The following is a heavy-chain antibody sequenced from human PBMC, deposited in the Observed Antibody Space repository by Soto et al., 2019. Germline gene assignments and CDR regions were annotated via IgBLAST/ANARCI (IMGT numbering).Heavy chain of an antibody. CDR3: AKDSWAIFGVPAGEYYAMDV. V-gene: IGHV3-23*01. D-gene: IGHD3-3*01. CDR1: GFTFENYA. J-gene: IGHJ6*02. Sequence: GGSPRLSCVASGFTFENYAMSWVRQAPGKGLEWVSAISGSGGTTYYSDSVKGRFTISRDNSKNTVYLQMNDLRVEDAAEYFCAKDSWAIFGVPAGEYYAMDVWGQGTTVTVSS. CDR2: ISGSGGTT.